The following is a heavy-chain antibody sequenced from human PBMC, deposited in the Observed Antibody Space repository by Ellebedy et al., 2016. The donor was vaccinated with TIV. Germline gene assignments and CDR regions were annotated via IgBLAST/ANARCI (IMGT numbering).Heavy chain of an antibody. D-gene: IGHD1-26*01. Sequence: SETLSLTXTVSGGSITNYYWSWIRQPAGRGLEWIGRIYASGSTYYNPSLKSRLTMSLDTSKNQFSLRLTSVTAADTAVYYCARGEVGDFDSWGPGVLVTVSS. J-gene: IGHJ4*02. V-gene: IGHV4-4*07. CDR1: GGSITNYY. CDR3: ARGEVGDFDS. CDR2: IYASGST.